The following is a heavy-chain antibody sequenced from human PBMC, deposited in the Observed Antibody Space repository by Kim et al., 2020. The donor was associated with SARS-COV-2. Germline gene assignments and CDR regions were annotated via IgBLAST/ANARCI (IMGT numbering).Heavy chain of an antibody. Sequence: GGSLRLSCAASGFTFSSYAMNWVRQAPGKGLEWVSVISGGGGSTYYADSVKGRFTISRDNSKNTLYLQMNSLRAEDTAVYYCAKDSGSDYGDQLDYWGQGTLVTVSS. J-gene: IGHJ4*02. CDR1: GFTFSSYA. D-gene: IGHD4-17*01. CDR2: ISGGGGST. CDR3: AKDSGSDYGDQLDY. V-gene: IGHV3-23*01.